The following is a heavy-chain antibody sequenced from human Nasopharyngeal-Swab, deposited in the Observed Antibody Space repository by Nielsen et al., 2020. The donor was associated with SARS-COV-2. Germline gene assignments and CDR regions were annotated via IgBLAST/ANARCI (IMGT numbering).Heavy chain of an antibody. CDR1: GFTFSSYA. Sequence: GGSLSLSCAASGFTFSSYAMSWVRPAPGKGLEWVSAISGSGGSTYYADSVKGRFTISRDNSKNTLYLQMNSLRAEDTAVYYCAKDRGIVVVIGFDYWGQGTLVTVSS. CDR2: ISGSGGST. D-gene: IGHD3-22*01. V-gene: IGHV3-23*01. CDR3: AKDRGIVVVIGFDY. J-gene: IGHJ4*02.